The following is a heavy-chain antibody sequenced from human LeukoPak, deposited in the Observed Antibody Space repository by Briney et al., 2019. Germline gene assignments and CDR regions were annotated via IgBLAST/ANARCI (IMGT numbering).Heavy chain of an antibody. CDR2: IIPILGIA. D-gene: IGHD4-11*01. V-gene: IGHV1-69*02. J-gene: IGHJ4*02. Sequence: ASVKVSYKASVGTFSSYTISWVRQTPGQGLEWMGRIIPILGIANYAQKFQGRVTITADKSTSTAYMELSSLRSEDTAVYYCAGGSNYGKDYWGQGTLVTVSS. CDR1: VGTFSSYT. CDR3: AGGSNYGKDY.